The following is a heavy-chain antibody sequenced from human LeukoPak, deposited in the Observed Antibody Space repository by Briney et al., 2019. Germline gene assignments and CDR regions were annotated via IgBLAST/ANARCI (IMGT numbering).Heavy chain of an antibody. CDR3: ARIEYGSGSVDY. CDR2: IYYSGST. CDR1: GGSISSGDYY. J-gene: IGHJ4*02. Sequence: SETLSLTCTVSGGSISSGDYYWSWIRQPPGKGLEWIGYIYYSGSTYYNPSLKSRVTISVDTSKNQFPLKLSSVTAADTAVYYCARIEYGSGSVDYWGQGTLVTVSS. D-gene: IGHD3-10*01. V-gene: IGHV4-30-4*01.